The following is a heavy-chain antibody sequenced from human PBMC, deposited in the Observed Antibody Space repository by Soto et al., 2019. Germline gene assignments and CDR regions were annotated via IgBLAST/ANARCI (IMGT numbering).Heavy chain of an antibody. CDR2: IYYSGST. Sequence: QVQLQESGPGLVKPSQTLSLTCTVSGGSISSGGYYWSWIRQHPGKGLEWIGYIYYSGSTYYNPSLKSRVTIXGXTXXNQFSLKLSSVTAADTAVYYCARSGYSYGPNPLLYWGQGTLVTVSS. CDR3: ARSGYSYGPNPLLY. CDR1: GGSISSGGYY. D-gene: IGHD5-18*01. V-gene: IGHV4-31*03. J-gene: IGHJ4*02.